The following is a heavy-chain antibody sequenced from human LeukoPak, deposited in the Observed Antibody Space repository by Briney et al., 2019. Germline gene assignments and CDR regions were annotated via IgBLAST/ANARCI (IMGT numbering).Heavy chain of an antibody. CDR1: GFTFSSYS. Sequence: GGSLRLSCAASGFTFSSYSMNWVRQAPGKGLEWVSSISSSSSYIYYADSVKGRFTISRDNAKNSLYLQMNSLRAEDTAVYYCARENCYYYYMDVWGKGTTVTASS. CDR2: ISSSSSYI. V-gene: IGHV3-21*01. CDR3: ARENCYYYYMDV. J-gene: IGHJ6*03.